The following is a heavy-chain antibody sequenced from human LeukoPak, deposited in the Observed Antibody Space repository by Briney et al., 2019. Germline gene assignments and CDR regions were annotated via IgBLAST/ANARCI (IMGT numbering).Heavy chain of an antibody. CDR1: GFTFSSYS. Sequence: GSLRLSCAASGFTFSSYSMNWVRQAPGKGLEWVSSISSSSSYIYYADSVKGRFTISRDNAKNSLHLQMNSLRAEDTAVYYCASMIAVAGSDAFDIWGQGTMVTVSS. CDR2: ISSSSSYI. J-gene: IGHJ3*02. V-gene: IGHV3-21*01. CDR3: ASMIAVAGSDAFDI. D-gene: IGHD6-19*01.